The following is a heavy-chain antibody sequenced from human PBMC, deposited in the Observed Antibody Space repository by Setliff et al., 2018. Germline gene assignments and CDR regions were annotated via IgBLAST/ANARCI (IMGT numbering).Heavy chain of an antibody. V-gene: IGHV4-4*08. J-gene: IGHJ4*02. Sequence: SETLSLTCHVWSYAGDSMNDNHWTWIRQPPGKGLEWIGYIYTSGGTNYNPSLKSRVTISVDMSKNQFSLKLSSVIAADTAVYYCARGVSSVSWTPRYWGRGILVTVSS. CDR2: IYTSGGT. CDR3: ARGVSSVSWTPRY. CDR1: GDSMNDNH. D-gene: IGHD6-19*01.